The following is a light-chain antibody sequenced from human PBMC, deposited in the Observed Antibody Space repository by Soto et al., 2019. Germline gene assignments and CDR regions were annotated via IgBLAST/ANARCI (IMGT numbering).Light chain of an antibody. J-gene: IGKJ5*01. V-gene: IGKV3-20*01. CDR3: QHYDNSIT. CDR1: QSVSSNN. CDR2: GAS. Sequence: EIVLTQSPGTLSLSPGETATLSCRASQSVSSNNLAWYHQKPGQTPMLLIYGASTRTTGIPDRFSGGGARTDFTITISILEPEVAAVYYWQHYDNSITFGQGTRLEIE.